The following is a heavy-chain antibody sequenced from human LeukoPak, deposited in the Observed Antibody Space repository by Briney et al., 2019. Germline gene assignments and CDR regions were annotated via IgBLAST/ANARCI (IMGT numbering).Heavy chain of an antibody. D-gene: IGHD2-21*02. Sequence: PGGSLRLSCAASGFTFSNAWMSWVRQAPGKGPEWASYISSSGSTISYADSVKGRFTISRDNAKNSLYLQMNSLRAEDTAVYYCASTNVVTASLMPDWYFDLWGRGTLVTVSS. J-gene: IGHJ2*01. CDR3: ASTNVVTASLMPDWYFDL. CDR2: ISSSGSTI. CDR1: GFTFSNAW. V-gene: IGHV3-11*01.